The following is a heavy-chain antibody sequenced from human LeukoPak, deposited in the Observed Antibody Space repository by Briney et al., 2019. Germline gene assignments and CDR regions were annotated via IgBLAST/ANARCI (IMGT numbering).Heavy chain of an antibody. D-gene: IGHD2-15*01. CDR2: ISYDGSNK. V-gene: IGHV3-30*18. CDR3: AKEAVRYCSGGSCRHAFDI. CDR1: GFTFSSYG. J-gene: IGHJ3*02. Sequence: PGGSLRLSCAASGFTFSSYGMHWVRQAPGKGLEWVAVISYDGSNKYYADSVKGRFTISRDNSKNTLYLQMNSLRAEDTAVYYCAKEAVRYCSGGSCRHAFDIWGQGTMVTVSS.